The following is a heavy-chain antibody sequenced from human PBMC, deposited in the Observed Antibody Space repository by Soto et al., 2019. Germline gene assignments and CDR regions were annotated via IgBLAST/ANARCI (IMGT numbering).Heavy chain of an antibody. CDR2: IYYSGSP. Sequence: SETLSLTCAVYGGSFSGYYWGWIRQPPGKGLEWIGYIYYSGSPYYNPSLKSRVTISVDTSKNQFSLKLSSVTAADTAVYYCAVPAASVAGASGSYYYYGMDVWGQGTTVTVSS. CDR1: GGSFSGYY. V-gene: IGHV4-34*01. D-gene: IGHD6-19*01. J-gene: IGHJ6*02. CDR3: AVPAASVAGASGSYYYYGMDV.